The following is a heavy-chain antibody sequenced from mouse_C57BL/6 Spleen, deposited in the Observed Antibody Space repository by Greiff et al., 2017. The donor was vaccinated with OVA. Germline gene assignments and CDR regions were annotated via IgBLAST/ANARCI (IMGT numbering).Heavy chain of an antibody. Sequence: QVQLQQPGAELVKPGASVKMSCKASGYTFTSYWITWVKQRPGQGLEWIGDIYPGSGSTNYNEKFKSKATLTVDTSSSTAYMQLSSLTSEDSAVYYCARSDYDGSSLFAYWGQGTLVTVSA. V-gene: IGHV1-55*01. CDR1: GYTFTSYW. J-gene: IGHJ3*01. CDR3: ARSDYDGSSLFAY. D-gene: IGHD1-1*01. CDR2: IYPGSGST.